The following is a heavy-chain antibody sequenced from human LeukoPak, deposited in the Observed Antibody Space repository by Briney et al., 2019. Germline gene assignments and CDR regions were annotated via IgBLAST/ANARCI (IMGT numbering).Heavy chain of an antibody. J-gene: IGHJ5*02. CDR3: ARGISMDRGIPNWFDP. D-gene: IGHD3-10*01. CDR2: ISSTGSTR. Sequence: GGSLRLSCAASGFTFSSYEMNWVRQAPGKGLEWASYISSTGSTRYNADSVKGRFTISRDNAKNSLYLQMNSLRAEDTAFYYCARGISMDRGIPNWFDPWGQGTLVTVSS. V-gene: IGHV3-48*03. CDR1: GFTFSSYE.